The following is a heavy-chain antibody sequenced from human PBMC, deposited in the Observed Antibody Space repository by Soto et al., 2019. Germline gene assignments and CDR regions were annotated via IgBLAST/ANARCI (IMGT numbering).Heavy chain of an antibody. D-gene: IGHD2-2*01. CDR2: VIPIFGTA. V-gene: IGHV1-69*01. Sequence: QVQLVQSGAEVKKPGSSVKVSCKDSGGTFSSYAISWVRHAPGQGLEWMGGVIPIFGTANYAQKFQGRVTITADESTSPADVALSSLSSEDTAVSYCARRVGRVEYQLPTGCVDPWGQRTLVTVSS. CDR1: GGTFSSYA. CDR3: ARRVGRVEYQLPTGCVDP. J-gene: IGHJ5*02.